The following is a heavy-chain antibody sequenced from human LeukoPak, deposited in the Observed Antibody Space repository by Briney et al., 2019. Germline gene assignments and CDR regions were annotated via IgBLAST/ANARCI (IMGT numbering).Heavy chain of an antibody. J-gene: IGHJ4*02. D-gene: IGHD2-21*01. V-gene: IGHV3-74*01. CDR2: INSDGRST. CDR1: GFTVSSNY. CDR3: VRDVWGDRDSYFDY. Sequence: PGGSLRLSCAASGFTVSSNYMSWVRQAPGKGLVWVSRINSDGRSTSYADSVTGRFTMSRDNAKNTLYLQMNSLRAEDTAVYYCVRDVWGDRDSYFDYWGQGTLVTVSS.